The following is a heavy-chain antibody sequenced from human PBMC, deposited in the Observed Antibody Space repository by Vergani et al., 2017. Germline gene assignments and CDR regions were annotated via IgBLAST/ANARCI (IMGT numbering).Heavy chain of an antibody. D-gene: IGHD2-2*01. CDR1: GFTFSSYG. CDR2: IWYDGGNK. CDR3: ARVPGYCSSTSCYAYYYMDV. J-gene: IGHJ6*03. V-gene: IGHV3-33*01. Sequence: QVQLVESRGGVVQPGRSLRLSCAASGFTFSSYGMHWVRQAPGKGLEWVAIIWYDGGNKYYADSVKGRFTISRDNSKNTLYLQMNSLRAEDTAVYYCARVPGYCSSTSCYAYYYMDVWGKGTTVTVSS.